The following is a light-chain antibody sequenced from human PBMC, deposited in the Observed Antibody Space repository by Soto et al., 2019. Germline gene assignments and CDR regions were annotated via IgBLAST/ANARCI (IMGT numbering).Light chain of an antibody. CDR1: QSISSW. J-gene: IGKJ1*01. Sequence: DIQMTQSPSTLSASVGDRVTITCRASQSISSWLAWYQQKPGKAPKLLIYDASSLESGVPPRFSGSGSATEFTLSISSLQPDDFATYYCQQYGSYSRTFGQGTKVDIK. CDR2: DAS. V-gene: IGKV1-5*01. CDR3: QQYGSYSRT.